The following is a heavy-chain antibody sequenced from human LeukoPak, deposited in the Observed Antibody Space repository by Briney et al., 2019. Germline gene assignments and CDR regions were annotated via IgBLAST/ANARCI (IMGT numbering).Heavy chain of an antibody. CDR2: IYHSGTT. J-gene: IGHJ5*02. Sequence: SETLSLTCTVSGGSGISGSYYWSRIRQPPGMGLEWIGYIYHSGTTKYNPSLKSRVTISIDTSKNQFSLKVRSVTAADTAVYFCARGTPLYSSDWYVNWFDPWGQGTLVTVSS. D-gene: IGHD6-19*01. CDR3: ARGTPLYSSDWYVNWFDP. CDR1: GGSGISGSYY. V-gene: IGHV4-61*01.